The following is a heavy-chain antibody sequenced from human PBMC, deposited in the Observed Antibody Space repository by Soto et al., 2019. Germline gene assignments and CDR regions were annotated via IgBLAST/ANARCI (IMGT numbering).Heavy chain of an antibody. CDR2: IYYSGST. CDR1: GGSISSGGYY. J-gene: IGHJ5*02. Sequence: PSETLSLTCTVSGGSISSGGYYWSWIRQHPGKGLEWIGYIYYSGSTYYNPSLKSRVTISVDTSKNQFSLKLSSVTAADTAVYYCARGSGSGGSWFDPWGQGTLVTVSS. D-gene: IGHD2-15*01. CDR3: ARGSGSGGSWFDP. V-gene: IGHV4-31*03.